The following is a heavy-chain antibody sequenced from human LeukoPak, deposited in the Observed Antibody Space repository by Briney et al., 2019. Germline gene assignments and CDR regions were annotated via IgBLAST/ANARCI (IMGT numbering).Heavy chain of an antibody. CDR2: IWYDGSNK. Sequence: GGSLRLSCGASGFIFSKYAMSWVRQAPGKGLEWVAVIWYDGSNKYYADSVKGRFTISRDNSKNTLYLQMNSLRAEDTAVYYCARDNLKYDSSGYAVDYWGQGTLVTVSS. J-gene: IGHJ4*02. CDR1: GFIFSKYA. V-gene: IGHV3-33*07. CDR3: ARDNLKYDSSGYAVDY. D-gene: IGHD3-22*01.